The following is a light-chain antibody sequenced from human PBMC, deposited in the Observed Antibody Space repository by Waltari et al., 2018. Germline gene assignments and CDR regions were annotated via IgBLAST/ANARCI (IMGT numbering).Light chain of an antibody. CDR3: HSRDSSGDVV. J-gene: IGLJ2*01. CDR2: GNN. CDR1: SLRTYY. Sequence: SSELTQDPAVSVALGQTVRITCQGDSLRTYYVSWFHQKPGQAPALFIYGNNNRPSGIPDRFSASSSVSTASLIIIGAQAEDEADYYCHSRDSSGDVVIGGGTKLTVV. V-gene: IGLV3-19*01.